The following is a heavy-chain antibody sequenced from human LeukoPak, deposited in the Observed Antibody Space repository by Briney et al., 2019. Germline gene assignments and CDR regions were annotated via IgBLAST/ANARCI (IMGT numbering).Heavy chain of an antibody. J-gene: IGHJ2*01. V-gene: IGHV4-30-2*01. D-gene: IGHD3-22*01. CDR2: IYHSGST. Sequence: SETLSLTCTVSGGSVSSGSYSWSWLRQPPGKGLEWIGYIYHSGSTYYNPSLKSRVTISVDRSKNQFSLKLSSVTAADTAVYYCARDIHYYDSSGYYQYWYFDLWGRGTLVTVSS. CDR1: GGSVSSGSYS. CDR3: ARDIHYYDSSGYYQYWYFDL.